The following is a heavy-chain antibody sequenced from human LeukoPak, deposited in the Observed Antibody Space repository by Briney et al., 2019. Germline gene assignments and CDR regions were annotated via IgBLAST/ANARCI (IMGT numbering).Heavy chain of an antibody. J-gene: IGHJ4*02. CDR1: GYTLTSYY. CDR3: ARASDYYDSSGYYNLGDY. D-gene: IGHD3-22*01. V-gene: IGHV1-46*01. Sequence: ASVTVSCKASGYTLTSYYIHWVRQAPGQGLEWMGIINPSGGSTSYAQKFQGRVTMTRDTSTSTVYMELSSLRSEDTAVYYCARASDYYDSSGYYNLGDYWGQGTLVTVSS. CDR2: INPSGGST.